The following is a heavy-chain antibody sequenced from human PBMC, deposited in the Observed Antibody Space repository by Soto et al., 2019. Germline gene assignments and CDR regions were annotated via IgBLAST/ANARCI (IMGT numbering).Heavy chain of an antibody. J-gene: IGHJ2*01. Sequence: PGGSLRLSCAASGFSFGNYWMSWVRQAPGRGLEWVANINQDGSEKSYVDSVRGRFTISRDNAKNSPDLQMNSLRVEDTAVYYCARGLVNTVETPNWYFDLWGRGTLVTVSS. CDR2: INQDGSEK. CDR1: GFSFGNYW. D-gene: IGHD4-17*01. CDR3: ARGLVNTVETPNWYFDL. V-gene: IGHV3-7*01.